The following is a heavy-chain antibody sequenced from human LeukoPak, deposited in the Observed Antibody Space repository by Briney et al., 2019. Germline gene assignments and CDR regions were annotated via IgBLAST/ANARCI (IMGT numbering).Heavy chain of an antibody. V-gene: IGHV1-69*13. CDR1: GGTFSSYA. J-gene: IGHJ6*02. CDR2: LIPIFGTA. CDR3: ARGLSSVTTDYYYYYGMDV. Sequence: GASVKVSCKASGGTFSSYAISWVRQAPGQALEWMGGLIPIFGTANYAQKFQGRVTITADESTSTAYMELSSLRSEDTAVYYCARGLSSVTTDYYYYYGMDVWGQGTTVTVSS. D-gene: IGHD4-17*01.